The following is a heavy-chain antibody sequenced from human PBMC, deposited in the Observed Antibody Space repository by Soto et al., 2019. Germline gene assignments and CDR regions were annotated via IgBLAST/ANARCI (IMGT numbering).Heavy chain of an antibody. CDR2: ISAYNGNT. V-gene: IGHV1-18*04. J-gene: IGHJ6*02. Sequence: QVQLVQSGAEVKKPGASVKVSGKASGYTFTSYGISWVRQAPGQGLEWMGWISAYNGNTNYAQKLQGRVTMTTGTSTGTAYMELRSLRSDDTAVYYCARRRALGGRPAYYYYGMDVWCQGTTVTVSS. CDR3: ARRRALGGRPAYYYYGMDV. CDR1: GYTFTSYG. D-gene: IGHD3-16*01.